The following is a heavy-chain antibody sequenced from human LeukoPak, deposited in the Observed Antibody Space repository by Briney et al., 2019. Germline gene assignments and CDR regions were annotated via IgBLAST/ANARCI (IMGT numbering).Heavy chain of an antibody. V-gene: IGHV3-30-3*01. Sequence: PGGSLRLSCAASGFTFSRYAMHWVRQAPGKGLEWVAVISYVGGDDYYADSVKGRFTISRDNSKNTPYLQMNSLRAEDTAVYYYAREGGNYYDSSGYYRPFDYGGQGTLVTVSA. CDR2: ISYVGGDD. D-gene: IGHD3-22*01. CDR3: AREGGNYYDSSGYYRPFDY. J-gene: IGHJ4*02. CDR1: GFTFSRYA.